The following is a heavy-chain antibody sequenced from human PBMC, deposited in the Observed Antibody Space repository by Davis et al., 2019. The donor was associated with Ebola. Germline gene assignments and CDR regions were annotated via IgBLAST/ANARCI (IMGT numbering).Heavy chain of an antibody. CDR3: ARTRRDGYRSNDY. CDR2: IFSNDEK. J-gene: IGHJ4*02. Sequence: SGPTLVKPTETLTLTCTVSGFSLSNARMGVSWIRQPPGKALEWLAPIFSNDEKFYSTSLKSRLTISNDTSKSQVVLTMTNMDPVDTATYYCARTRRDGYRSNDYWGQGTLVTVSS. D-gene: IGHD5-24*01. V-gene: IGHV2-26*01. CDR1: GFSLSNARMG.